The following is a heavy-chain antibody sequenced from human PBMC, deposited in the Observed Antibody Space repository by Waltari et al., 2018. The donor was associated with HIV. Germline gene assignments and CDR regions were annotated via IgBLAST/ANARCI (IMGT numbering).Heavy chain of an antibody. CDR1: QFSQFTFSRSW. Sequence: DVQMVESGGGLVQPGGSLRLSCDASQFSQFTFSRSWMVLVRQVSGKGLEWVANIKQDGTKKNYVDSVKGRFSVSRDNGKRSFFLQMNRLRAQDTAVYFCARADQWGLFLDSYYGLDVWGRGTTVIVSS. CDR2: IKQDGTKK. J-gene: IGHJ6*02. D-gene: IGHD2-21*01. CDR3: ARADQWGLFLDSYYGLDV. V-gene: IGHV3-7*01.